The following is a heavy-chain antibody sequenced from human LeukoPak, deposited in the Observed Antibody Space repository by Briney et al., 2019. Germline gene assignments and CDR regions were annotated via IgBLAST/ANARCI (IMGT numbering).Heavy chain of an antibody. Sequence: SETLSLTCTVSGGSISSGDYYWSWIRQPPGKGLEWIGYIYYSGSTYYNPSLKSRVTISVDTSENQFSLKLSSVTAADTAVYYCARVWSYDWSYYFDYWGQGTLVTVSS. D-gene: IGHD5-12*01. CDR2: IYYSGST. V-gene: IGHV4-30-4*01. CDR1: GGSISSGDYY. J-gene: IGHJ4*02. CDR3: ARVWSYDWSYYFDY.